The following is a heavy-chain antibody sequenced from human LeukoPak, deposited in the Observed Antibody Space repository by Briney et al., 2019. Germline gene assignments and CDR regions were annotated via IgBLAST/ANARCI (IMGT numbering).Heavy chain of an antibody. CDR1: GVTISSNY. Sequence: PGGSLRLTCAASGVTISSNYMNWGRQPQPPGLELVSVIYPTGYTDSYDSVTLRFPISKDNSKNTLYLQMNAVRAEDSAVYYCSKALGPLNWDYAYYFDYWGQGTLVTVSS. D-gene: IGHD1-7*01. J-gene: IGHJ4*02. CDR3: SKALGPLNWDYAYYFDY. CDR2: IYPTGYT. V-gene: IGHV3-53*01.